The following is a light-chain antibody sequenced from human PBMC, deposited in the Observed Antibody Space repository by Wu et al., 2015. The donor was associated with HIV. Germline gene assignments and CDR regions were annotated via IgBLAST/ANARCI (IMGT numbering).Light chain of an antibody. Sequence: DIQMTQSPSPLSASVGDRVTIRCQASHDISNNLNWYQQKPGEAPKLLIYDASTLETGVPSRFSGSASGRFFTLTISSLQPEDIATYYCQHCDHLPYIFGQGTRLGI. CDR1: HDISNN. V-gene: IGKV1-33*01. J-gene: IGKJ2*01. CDR3: QHCDHLPYI. CDR2: DAS.